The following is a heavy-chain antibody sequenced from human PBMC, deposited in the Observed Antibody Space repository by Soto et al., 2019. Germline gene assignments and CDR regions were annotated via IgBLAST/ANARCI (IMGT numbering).Heavy chain of an antibody. CDR3: ARDGSGQQLVRGGAFDI. D-gene: IGHD6-13*01. Sequence: RLSCAASGFTFSSYSMNWVRQAPGKGLEWVSSISSSSSYIYYADSVKGRFTISRDNAKNSLYLQMNSLRAEDTAVYYCARDGSGQQLVRGGAFDIWGQGTMVTVSS. CDR1: GFTFSSYS. J-gene: IGHJ3*02. CDR2: ISSSSSYI. V-gene: IGHV3-21*01.